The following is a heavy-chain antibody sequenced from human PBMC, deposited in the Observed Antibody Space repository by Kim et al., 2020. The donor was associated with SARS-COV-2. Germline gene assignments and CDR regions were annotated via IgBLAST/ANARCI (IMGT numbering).Heavy chain of an antibody. Sequence: SETLSLTCTVSGGSISSGGYYWSWIRQHPGKGLEWIGYIYYSGSTYYNPSLKSRVTISVDTSKNQFSLKLSSVTAADTAVYYRARATRYDFWSGYSVNYYGMDVWGQGTTVTVSS. J-gene: IGHJ6*02. V-gene: IGHV4-31*03. CDR2: IYYSGST. CDR1: GGSISSGGYY. CDR3: ARATRYDFWSGYSVNYYGMDV. D-gene: IGHD3-3*01.